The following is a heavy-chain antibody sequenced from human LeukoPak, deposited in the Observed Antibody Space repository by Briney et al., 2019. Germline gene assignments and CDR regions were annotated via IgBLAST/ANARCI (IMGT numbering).Heavy chain of an antibody. J-gene: IGHJ4*02. D-gene: IGHD2-21*01. CDR2: ISSSTSNI. V-gene: IGHV3-48*01. Sequence: GASLRLSCTGSGFIFNSYGINWVRQAPGKGLEWVAYISSSTSNIFYADSVKGRFTISRDHAKDSVLLQMNSLRVEDTALYFCARDGVMAETPFYFDSWGQRALVTVSS. CDR3: ARDGVMAETPFYFDS. CDR1: GFIFNSYG.